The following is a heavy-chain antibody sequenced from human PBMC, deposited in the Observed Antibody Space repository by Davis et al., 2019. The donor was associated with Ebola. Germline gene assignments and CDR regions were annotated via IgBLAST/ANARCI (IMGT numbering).Heavy chain of an antibody. V-gene: IGHV1-8*01. D-gene: IGHD3-22*01. J-gene: IGHJ4*02. Sequence: ASVKVSCKASGYTFTSHEINWVRQATGQGLEWVGWINPNSGNTGYARKFQGRVTMTRDTSISTAYMELSRLRSDDTAVYYCARAPITMIVVALRTFDYWGQGTLVTVSS. CDR3: ARAPITMIVVALRTFDY. CDR1: GYTFTSHE. CDR2: INPNSGNT.